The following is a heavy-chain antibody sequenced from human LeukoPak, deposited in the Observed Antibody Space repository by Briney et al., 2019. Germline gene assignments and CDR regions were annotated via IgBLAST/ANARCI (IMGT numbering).Heavy chain of an antibody. CDR1: GGSISSGGYY. V-gene: IGHV4-31*03. J-gene: IGHJ4*02. CDR2: IYYSGST. D-gene: IGHD2-8*01. CDR3: AREGNGVWEPFDY. Sequence: SETLSLTCTVSGGSISSGGYYWSWIRQHPGKGLEWIGYIYYSGSTYYNPSLKSRVTMSVDTSKIQFSLKLSSVTAADTAVYYCAREGNGVWEPFDYWGQGTLVTVSS.